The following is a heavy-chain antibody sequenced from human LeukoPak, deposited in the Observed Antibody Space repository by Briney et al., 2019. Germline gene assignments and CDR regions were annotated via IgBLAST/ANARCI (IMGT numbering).Heavy chain of an antibody. D-gene: IGHD5-18*01. CDR2: INHSGST. CDR3: ARGKGYSYGYRGYFDY. CDR1: DYSISSGYY. J-gene: IGHJ4*02. V-gene: IGHV4-34*01. Sequence: SETLSLTCAVSDYSISSGYYWSWIRQPPGKGLEWIGEINHSGSTNYNPSLKSRVTISVDTSKNQFSLKLSSVTAADTAVYYCARGKGYSYGYRGYFDYWGQGTLVAVSS.